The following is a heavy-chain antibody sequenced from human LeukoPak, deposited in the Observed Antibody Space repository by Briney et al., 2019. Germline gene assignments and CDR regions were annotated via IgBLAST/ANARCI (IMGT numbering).Heavy chain of an antibody. V-gene: IGHV3-11*06. CDR2: ISSTSTYT. Sequence: PGGSLRLSCAASGFPFTSGFTFSDYYMSWIRQAPGKGLEWVSYISSTSTYTNYADSVKGRFTISRDNANNSVYLQMSSLRADDTAIYYCARGGTGAFDYWGQGTLVTVSS. J-gene: IGHJ4*02. CDR3: ARGGTGAFDY. CDR1: GFPFTSGFTFSDYY. D-gene: IGHD2-8*02.